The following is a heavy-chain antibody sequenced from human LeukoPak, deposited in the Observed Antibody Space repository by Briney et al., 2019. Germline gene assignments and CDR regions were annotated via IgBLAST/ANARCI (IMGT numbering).Heavy chain of an antibody. CDR2: INNDGSST. Sequence: GGSLRLSCSASGFTFTTYNMNWVRQAPGKGLVWVSRINNDGSSTTYADSVRGRFTISRDNAKNTLYLQMNSLRAEDTAVYYCASASIMGYWGQGTLVTVSS. V-gene: IGHV3-74*01. CDR1: GFTFTTYN. J-gene: IGHJ4*02. CDR3: ASASIMGY. D-gene: IGHD3-16*01.